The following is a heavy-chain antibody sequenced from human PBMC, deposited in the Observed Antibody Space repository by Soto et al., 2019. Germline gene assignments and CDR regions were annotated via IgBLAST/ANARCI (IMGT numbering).Heavy chain of an antibody. CDR1: GGSISNYY. CDR2: IYTGGST. Sequence: LSLTCRVSGGSISNYYWSWIRQPAGKGLEWIGRIYTGGSTNYNPSLKRRVTMSTDTSKNQFSLRLTSVTAADTAVYYCARASVGPPGGGSWTMPFDFWGQGTLVTVSS. D-gene: IGHD2-15*01. J-gene: IGHJ4*02. V-gene: IGHV4-4*07. CDR3: ARASVGPPGGGSWTMPFDF.